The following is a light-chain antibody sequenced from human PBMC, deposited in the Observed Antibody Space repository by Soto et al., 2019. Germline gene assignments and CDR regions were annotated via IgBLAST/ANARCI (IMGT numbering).Light chain of an antibody. V-gene: IGKV3-20*01. Sequence: EMVLTKSPGTLALSPGERATLSCRASQSVDSKYFSWYQQKPGQAPRLLIYGGSRRATGVPDRFSGAGSGTDFTLTISRLEPEDFAVFYCQQYAFSPRTFGQRTRLE. CDR2: GGS. CDR1: QSVDSKY. CDR3: QQYAFSPRT. J-gene: IGKJ5*01.